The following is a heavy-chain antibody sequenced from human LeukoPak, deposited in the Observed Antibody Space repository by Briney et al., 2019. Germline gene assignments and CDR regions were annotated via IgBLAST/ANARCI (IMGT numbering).Heavy chain of an antibody. CDR3: ARDYDFWSGYYIYYYYGMDV. CDR1: GFTFSSYA. V-gene: IGHV3-30-3*01. Sequence: GGSLRLSCAASGFTFSSYAMHWVRQAPGKGLEWVAVISYDGSNKYYADSVKGRFTISRDNSKNTLYLQMDSLRAEDTAVYYCARDYDFWSGYYIYYYYGMDVWGQGTTVTVSS. D-gene: IGHD3-3*01. CDR2: ISYDGSNK. J-gene: IGHJ6*02.